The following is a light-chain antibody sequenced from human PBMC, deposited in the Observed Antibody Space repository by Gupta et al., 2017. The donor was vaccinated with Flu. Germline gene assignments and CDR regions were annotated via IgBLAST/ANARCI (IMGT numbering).Light chain of an antibody. CDR3: SSYTSGSTLVVA. CDR2: DVN. V-gene: IGLV2-14*01. Sequence: QSALTQPASVSGSPGQSITISCPGTTSDVGGYNSVSWYQQRPGTAPKLMIYDVNNRPSGISNRFSGSKSGNTASLTISGLQAEDEADYYCSSYTSGSTLVVAFGGGTKLTVL. CDR1: TSDVGGYNS. J-gene: IGLJ2*01.